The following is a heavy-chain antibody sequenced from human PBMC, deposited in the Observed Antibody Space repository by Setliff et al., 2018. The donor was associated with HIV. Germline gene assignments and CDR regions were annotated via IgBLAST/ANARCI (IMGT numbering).Heavy chain of an antibody. D-gene: IGHD6-13*01. V-gene: IGHV4-61*02. Sequence: PSETLSLTCTVSGGSISSGSYYWSWIRQPAGKGLEWIGRIYTSGSTNYNPSLKSRVTISVDTSKNQFSLKLSSVTAADTAVYYCAREYSSSWYRYFDYWGQGTLLTVSS. J-gene: IGHJ4*02. CDR2: IYTSGST. CDR3: AREYSSSWYRYFDY. CDR1: GGSISSGSYY.